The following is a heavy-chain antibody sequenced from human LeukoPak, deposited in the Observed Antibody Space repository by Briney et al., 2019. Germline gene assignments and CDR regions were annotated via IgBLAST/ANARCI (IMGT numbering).Heavy chain of an antibody. J-gene: IGHJ5*02. Sequence: PGGSLRLSCAASGFTFSSYGMHWVRQVPGNGLELVAVIWYDGSNKYYADSVKGRFTISRDNSKNTLYLQMNSLRAEDTAVYYCARDRQWLVSYWFDPWGQGTLVTVSS. D-gene: IGHD6-19*01. CDR3: ARDRQWLVSYWFDP. V-gene: IGHV3-33*01. CDR1: GFTFSSYG. CDR2: IWYDGSNK.